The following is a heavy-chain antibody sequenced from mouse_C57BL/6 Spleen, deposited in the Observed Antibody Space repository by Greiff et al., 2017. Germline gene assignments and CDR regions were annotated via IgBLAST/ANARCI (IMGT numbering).Heavy chain of an antibody. CDR3: TSRTTVVDFDY. Sequence: EVQLQQSGAELVRPGASVKLSCTASGFNIKDYYMHWVKQRPEQGLEWIGRIDPEDGDPEYAPKFQGKTTMTADTSSNTAYLQLSSLTSAYTSVYYCTSRTTVVDFDYWGQGTTLTVAS. CDR1: GFNIKDYY. J-gene: IGHJ2*01. CDR2: IDPEDGDP. D-gene: IGHD1-1*01. V-gene: IGHV14-1*01.